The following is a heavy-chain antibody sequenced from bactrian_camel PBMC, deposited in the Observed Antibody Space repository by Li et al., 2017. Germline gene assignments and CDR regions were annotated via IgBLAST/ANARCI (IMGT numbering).Heavy chain of an antibody. J-gene: IGHJ5*01. D-gene: IGHD4*01. CDR1: GYWSTMC. CDR2: ILSEGRL. Sequence: VQLVESGGGSIKAGGSLRLACATFGYWSTMCMGWFRQAPGKQEREGVASILSEGRLGYAESVKGRFTISADKAKNTLYLQMNNLKPEDTAMCYCAAGCTTAFQSDYSMARSSNYWGQGT. V-gene: IGHV3S53*01. CDR3: AAGCTTAFQSDYSMARSSNY.